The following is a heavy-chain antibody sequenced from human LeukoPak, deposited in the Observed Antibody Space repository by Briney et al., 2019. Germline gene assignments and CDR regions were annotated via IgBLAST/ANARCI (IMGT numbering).Heavy chain of an antibody. Sequence: GGSLRLSCAASGFTFSSYAMHWVRQAPGKGLEWVAVISYDGNNKYYADSLKDRFTISRDNSKNTLYLQMNSLRAEDTAVYYCARDSGWAFDIWGQGTMVTVSS. D-gene: IGHD6-25*01. CDR1: GFTFSSYA. J-gene: IGHJ3*02. CDR2: ISYDGNNK. V-gene: IGHV3-30-3*01. CDR3: ARDSGWAFDI.